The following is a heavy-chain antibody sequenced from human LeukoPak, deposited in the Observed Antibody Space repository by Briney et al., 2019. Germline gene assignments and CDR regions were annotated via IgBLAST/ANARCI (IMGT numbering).Heavy chain of an antibody. J-gene: IGHJ4*02. CDR2: IHPSGIT. D-gene: IGHD6-25*01. CDR1: GGSFSHYY. Sequence: PSETLSLTCAIYGGSFSHYYWSWIRQSPGKGLEWVGEIHPSGITSFNPSLESRVSISKDTSKNQLSLKLTSVTAADTAVYYCSRGSDESKTGDYWGQGTLVTVSS. CDR3: SRGSDESKTGDY. V-gene: IGHV4-34*01.